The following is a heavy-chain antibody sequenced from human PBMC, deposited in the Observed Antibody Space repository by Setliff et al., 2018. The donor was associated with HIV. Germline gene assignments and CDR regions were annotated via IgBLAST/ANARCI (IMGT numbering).Heavy chain of an antibody. CDR1: GGTFSSYA. D-gene: IGHD4-17*01. CDR3: ARERNYGVNRPFDY. V-gene: IGHV1-69*13. CDR2: IIPIFGTA. Sequence: GASVKVSCKASGGTFSSYAISWVRQAPGQGLEWMGRIIPIFGTANYAQKFQGRVTITADESTTTAYMELSSLRSEDTAVYYCARERNYGVNRPFDYWGQGTLVTVSS. J-gene: IGHJ4*02.